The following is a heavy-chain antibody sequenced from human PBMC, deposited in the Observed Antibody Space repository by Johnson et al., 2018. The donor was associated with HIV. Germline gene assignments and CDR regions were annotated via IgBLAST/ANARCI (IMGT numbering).Heavy chain of an antibody. V-gene: IGHV3-7*01. CDR2: IKQDGSEK. D-gene: IGHD4-17*01. Sequence: VQLVESGGGLVQPGGSLRLSCAASGFTFSSYWMSWVRQAPGKGLEWVANIKQDGSEKYYVDYVKGRFTISRDNAKNSLYLQMNSLRAEDTAVYYCARGLIDYGDSQAFDIWGQGTMVTVPS. CDR3: ARGLIDYGDSQAFDI. J-gene: IGHJ3*02. CDR1: GFTFSSYW.